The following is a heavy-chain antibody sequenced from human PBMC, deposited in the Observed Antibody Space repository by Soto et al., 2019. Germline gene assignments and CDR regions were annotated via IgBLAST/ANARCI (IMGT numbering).Heavy chain of an antibody. CDR1: GFNFRTFG. Sequence: QVHLVESGGGVVQPGRSLRLSCEASGFNFRTFGMHWVRQAPGKGLEWVAITSYDGITKYYADSVKGRFTISRDNSKDTLHLQMDSLRAEDTAVYYGAKDGIALVRDPLGNWFDSWGQGTLVTVSS. CDR2: TSYDGITK. D-gene: IGHD3-10*01. V-gene: IGHV3-30*18. J-gene: IGHJ5*01. CDR3: AKDGIALVRDPLGNWFDS.